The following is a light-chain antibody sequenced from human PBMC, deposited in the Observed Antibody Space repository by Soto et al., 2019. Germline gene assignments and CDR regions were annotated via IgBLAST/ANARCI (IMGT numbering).Light chain of an antibody. J-gene: IGKJ1*01. Sequence: EIVLTQSPGTLSLSPGERATLSCRASQSVSSNYLAWYQQKPGQAPRLLIYGASSRVTGIPDRFSGSGSGTDFTLTISRLEPEDFAVYYCQRYGNSPLTFGQGTKVEIK. V-gene: IGKV3-20*01. CDR3: QRYGNSPLT. CDR1: QSVSSNY. CDR2: GAS.